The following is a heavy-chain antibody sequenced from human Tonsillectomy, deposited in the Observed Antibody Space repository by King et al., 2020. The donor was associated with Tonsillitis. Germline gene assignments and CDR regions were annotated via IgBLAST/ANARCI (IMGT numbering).Heavy chain of an antibody. CDR2: ISHSGST. CDR3: ARDQALFYDSSGYYDY. D-gene: IGHD3-22*01. V-gene: IGHV4-38-2*02. Sequence: VQLQESGPGLVKPSETLSLTCAVSGYSISSGYYWGWIRQPPGKGLEWIGSISHSGSTYYNLSLRSRVTISVDTSKTQFSLKLSSVTAADTAVYYCARDQALFYDSSGYYDYWGQGTLVTVSS. CDR1: GYSISSGYY. J-gene: IGHJ4*02.